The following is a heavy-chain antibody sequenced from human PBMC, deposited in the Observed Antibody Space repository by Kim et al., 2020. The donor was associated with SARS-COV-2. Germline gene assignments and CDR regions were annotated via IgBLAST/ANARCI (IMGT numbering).Heavy chain of an antibody. Sequence: SETLSLTCAVYGGSFSGYYWSWIRQPPGKGLEWIVEINHSGSTNYNPSLKSRVTISVDTSKNQFSLKLSSVTAADTAVYYCARKTAIVVVVAATRSGAFDYWGQGTLVTVSS. J-gene: IGHJ4*02. CDR2: INHSGST. D-gene: IGHD2-15*01. V-gene: IGHV4-34*01. CDR1: GGSFSGYY. CDR3: ARKTAIVVVVAATRSGAFDY.